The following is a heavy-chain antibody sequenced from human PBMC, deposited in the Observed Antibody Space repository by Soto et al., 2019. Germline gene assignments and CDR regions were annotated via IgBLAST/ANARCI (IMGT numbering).Heavy chain of an antibody. CDR2: ISYDGSNK. V-gene: IGHV3-30-3*01. CDR1: GFTFSSYA. Sequence: PGGSLRLSCAASGFTFSSYAMHWVRQAPGKGLEWVAVISYDGSNKYYADSVKGRFTISRDNSKNTLYLQMNSLRAEDTAVYYCARDFRDGNIRFLEWLLGYWGQGTLVTVSS. CDR3: ARDFRDGNIRFLEWLLGY. J-gene: IGHJ4*02. D-gene: IGHD3-3*01.